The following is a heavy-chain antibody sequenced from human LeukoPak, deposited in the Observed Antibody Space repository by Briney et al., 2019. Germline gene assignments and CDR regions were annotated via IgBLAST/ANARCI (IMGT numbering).Heavy chain of an antibody. Sequence: GGSLRLSCAASGFTFSSYAMHWVRQAPGKGLEWVAVISYDGSNKYYADSVKGRFTISRDKSKNTLYLQMNSLRAEDTAVYYCARDSADYYDSSGYFDYWGQGTLVTVSS. V-gene: IGHV3-30-3*01. J-gene: IGHJ4*02. D-gene: IGHD3-22*01. CDR2: ISYDGSNK. CDR3: ARDSADYYDSSGYFDY. CDR1: GFTFSSYA.